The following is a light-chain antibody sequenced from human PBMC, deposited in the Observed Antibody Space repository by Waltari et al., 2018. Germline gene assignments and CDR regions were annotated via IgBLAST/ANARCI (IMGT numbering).Light chain of an antibody. CDR1: HNIGSA. CDR3: QHYDNWMYS. V-gene: IGKV3-15*01. Sequence: MTQSPATLSVSLGERAILSCRASHNIGSALAWYQHKPGQAPRLLIYDSTNRATGIPPRFSGGGSGTDFTLTINTLQSEDLALYFCQHYDNWMYSFGQGTNLEIK. CDR2: DST. J-gene: IGKJ2*01.